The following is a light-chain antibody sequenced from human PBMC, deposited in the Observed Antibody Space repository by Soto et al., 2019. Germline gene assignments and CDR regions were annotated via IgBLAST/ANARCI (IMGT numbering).Light chain of an antibody. CDR2: DVD. Sequence: QSVLTQPASVSGSHGQSIXISRTGTSSDVGGYKYVSWFQQHPGKAPKLMIYDVDNRPSGVSNRFSGSKSGNTASLTISGLQAEDEADYYCSSYTSTNTHVFGTGTKVTVL. CDR3: SSYTSTNTHV. J-gene: IGLJ1*01. V-gene: IGLV2-14*03. CDR1: SSDVGGYKY.